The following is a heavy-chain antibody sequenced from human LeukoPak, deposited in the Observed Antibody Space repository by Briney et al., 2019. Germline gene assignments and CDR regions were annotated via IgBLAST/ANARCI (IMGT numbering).Heavy chain of an antibody. D-gene: IGHD3-3*01. CDR1: GDSISSYY. CDR3: ASGYDFWSGYYTPGGYYYYGMDV. Sequence: SETLSLTCTVSGDSISSYYWNWIRQPPGKGLEWIGYIYYSGTTSYSPSLQSRVSMAVDTSKKQLSLKLSSVTAADTAVYYCASGYDFWSGYYTPGGYYYYGMDVWGQGTTVTVSS. V-gene: IGHV4-59*01. CDR2: IYYSGTT. J-gene: IGHJ6*02.